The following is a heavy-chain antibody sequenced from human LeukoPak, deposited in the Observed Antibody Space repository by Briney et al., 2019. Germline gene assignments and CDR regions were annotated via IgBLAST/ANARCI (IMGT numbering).Heavy chain of an antibody. CDR1: GGSISSSSYY. J-gene: IGHJ4*02. CDR3: ARHWVGSGWSNFDY. Sequence: SETLSLTCTVSGGSISSSSYYWGWIRQPPGKGLEWIGSIYYSGSTYYNPSLKSRVTISVDTSKNQFSLKLSSVTAADTAVYYCARHWVGSGWSNFDYWGQGTLVTVSS. CDR2: IYYSGST. D-gene: IGHD6-19*01. V-gene: IGHV4-39*01.